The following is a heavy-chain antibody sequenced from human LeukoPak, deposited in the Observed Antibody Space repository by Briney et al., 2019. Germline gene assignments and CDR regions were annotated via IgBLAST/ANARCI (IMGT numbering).Heavy chain of an antibody. D-gene: IGHD1-26*01. Sequence: ASVTVSCTASGYTFTSYYMHWVRQAPGLGLEWMGIINPSGGGTGYAQKFQGRVTMTSDTSTSTAYMDLSSLRSEDTALYYCARSEVGGSQWHPNDYWGQGTLVTVSS. J-gene: IGHJ4*02. CDR1: GYTFTSYY. CDR2: INPSGGGT. CDR3: ARSEVGGSQWHPNDY. V-gene: IGHV1-46*01.